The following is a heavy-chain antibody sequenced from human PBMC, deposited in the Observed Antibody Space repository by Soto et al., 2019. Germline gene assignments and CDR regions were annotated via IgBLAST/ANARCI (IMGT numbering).Heavy chain of an antibody. Sequence: GGSLRLSCAASGFTFSSYWMSWVRQAPGKGLEWVANIKQSGSDKYYVDSVKGRFTISRDNSKNSLYLQMNSLRAEDTAVYYCARDPPSYGSGSYYNRPLWFDPWGQGTLVTVSS. D-gene: IGHD3-10*01. CDR3: ARDPPSYGSGSYYNRPLWFDP. J-gene: IGHJ5*02. CDR2: IKQSGSDK. CDR1: GFTFSSYW. V-gene: IGHV3-7*01.